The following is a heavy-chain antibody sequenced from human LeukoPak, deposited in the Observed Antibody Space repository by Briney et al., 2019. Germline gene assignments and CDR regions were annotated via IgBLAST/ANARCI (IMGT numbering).Heavy chain of an antibody. V-gene: IGHV1-2*02. CDR1: GHTFTDYY. CDR3: ARGSGFQYRGITTNYYMDV. Sequence: ASVKVSCKASGHTFTDYYIHWVRQAPGQGLEWMGWIDPKSGGTSFAQKFQGSVTMTRDTSISTAYIELSSLKYDDTAVYFCARGSGFQYRGITTNYYMDVWGKGTTVTVSS. CDR2: IDPKSGGT. D-gene: IGHD3-22*01. J-gene: IGHJ6*03.